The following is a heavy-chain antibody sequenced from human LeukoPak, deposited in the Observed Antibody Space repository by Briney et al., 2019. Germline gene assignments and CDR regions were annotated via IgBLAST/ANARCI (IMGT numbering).Heavy chain of an antibody. Sequence: SETLSLTCAVYGGSFSGYYWSWIRQPPGKGLEWIGEINHSGSTNYNPSLKGRVTISVDTSKNQFSLKLSSVTAADTAVYYCARGGIAAAGTYFDYWGQGTLVTVSS. CDR1: GGSFSGYY. CDR3: ARGGIAAAGTYFDY. J-gene: IGHJ4*02. D-gene: IGHD6-13*01. V-gene: IGHV4-34*01. CDR2: INHSGST.